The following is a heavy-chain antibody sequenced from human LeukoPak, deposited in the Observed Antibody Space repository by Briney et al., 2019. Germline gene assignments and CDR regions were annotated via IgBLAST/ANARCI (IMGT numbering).Heavy chain of an antibody. CDR3: AKDQRITIFGVASY. CDR2: ISGSGGST. Sequence: GSLNLPRGASGFTLNRQGMGRVPQASGEGLELVPAISGSGGSTYYADSVKGRFTISRDNSKNTLYLQMNSLRAEDTAVYYCAKDQRITIFGVASYWGQGTLVTVSS. D-gene: IGHD3-3*01. J-gene: IGHJ4*02. CDR1: GFTLNRQG. V-gene: IGHV3-23*01.